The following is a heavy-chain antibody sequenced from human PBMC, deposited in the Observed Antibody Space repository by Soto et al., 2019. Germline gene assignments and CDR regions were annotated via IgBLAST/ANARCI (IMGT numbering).Heavy chain of an antibody. CDR2: INTGNGNT. J-gene: IGHJ5*02. CDR1: GYTFTSYA. CDR3: ARMETGRVVTRPNWFDP. Sequence: QVQLVQSGAEVKKPGASVMLSCKASGYTFTSYAMHWVRQAPGQRLEWMGWINTGNGNTKYSQDFQGRVTIIRDTSASTAYMELSSLRSEDTAVYYCARMETGRVVTRPNWFDPWGQVTLVTVSS. D-gene: IGHD2-21*02. V-gene: IGHV1-3*04.